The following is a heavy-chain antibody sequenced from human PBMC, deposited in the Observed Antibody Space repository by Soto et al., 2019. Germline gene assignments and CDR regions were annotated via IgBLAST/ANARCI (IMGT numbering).Heavy chain of an antibody. V-gene: IGHV6-1*01. Sequence: SPTLSLTCAIPGDSVSSNSAAWNWIRQSPSRRLEWLGRTYYRSKWYNDYAVSVKSRITINPDTSKNQFSLQLSSVTPEDTAVYDCARRRVKPSDYGMYVWGQGTTVTVSS. CDR1: GDSVSSNSAA. CDR2: TYYRSKWYN. CDR3: ARRRVKPSDYGMYV. J-gene: IGHJ6*02. D-gene: IGHD2-21*01.